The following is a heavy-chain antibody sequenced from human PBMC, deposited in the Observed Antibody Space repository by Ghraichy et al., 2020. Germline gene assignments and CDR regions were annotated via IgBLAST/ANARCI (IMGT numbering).Heavy chain of an antibody. V-gene: IGHV4-38-2*02. CDR3: ARAYWTFIVVVPAAKFRENWFDP. Sequence: SETLSLTCTVSGYSISSGYYWGWIRQPPGKGLEWIGSIYHSGSTYYNPSLKSRVTISVDTSKNQFSLKLSSVTAADTAVYYCARAYWTFIVVVPAAKFRENWFDPWGQGTLVT. CDR1: GYSISSGYY. J-gene: IGHJ5*02. D-gene: IGHD2-2*01. CDR2: IYHSGST.